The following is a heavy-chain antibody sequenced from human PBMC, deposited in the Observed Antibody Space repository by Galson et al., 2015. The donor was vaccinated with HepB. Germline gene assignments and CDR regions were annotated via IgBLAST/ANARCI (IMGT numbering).Heavy chain of an antibody. CDR3: ARVFRGSGWSQDY. J-gene: IGHJ4*02. D-gene: IGHD6-19*01. CDR2: IWYDGSNK. Sequence: SLRLSCAASGFTFSSYGMHWVRQAPGKGLEWVAVIWYDGSNKYYADSVKGRFTISRDNSKNTLYLQMNSLRAEDTAVYYCARVFRGSGWSQDYWGQGTLVTVSS. V-gene: IGHV3-33*01. CDR1: GFTFSSYG.